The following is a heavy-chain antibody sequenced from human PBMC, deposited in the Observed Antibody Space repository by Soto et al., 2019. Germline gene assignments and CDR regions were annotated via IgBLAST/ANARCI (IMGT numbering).Heavy chain of an antibody. Sequence: PGGSLRLSCAASGFTFSNAWMSWVRQAPGKGLEWVGRIKSKTDGGTTDYAAPVKGRFTISRDDSKNTLYLQMNSLKTEDTAVYYCTTVDSSGWYYYYGMDVWGQGTTVTVSS. CDR2: IKSKTDGGTT. J-gene: IGHJ6*02. V-gene: IGHV3-15*01. CDR3: TTVDSSGWYYYYGMDV. D-gene: IGHD6-19*01. CDR1: GFTFSNAW.